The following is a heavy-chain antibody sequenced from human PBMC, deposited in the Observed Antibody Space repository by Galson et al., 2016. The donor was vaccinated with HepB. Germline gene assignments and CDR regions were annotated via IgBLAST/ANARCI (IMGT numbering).Heavy chain of an antibody. D-gene: IGHD3-22*01. CDR3: ARANHLGYDSIPFDI. Sequence: SVKVSCKASEGTFNTYAISWVRQAPGQGLEWMGGIIPIFDTTNYAQKFQDRVTITADESAGTACMELSSLRSEDTAVYYCARANHLGYDSIPFDIWGQGTLVTVSS. CDR1: EGTFNTYA. V-gene: IGHV1-69*13. CDR2: IIPIFDTT. J-gene: IGHJ3*02.